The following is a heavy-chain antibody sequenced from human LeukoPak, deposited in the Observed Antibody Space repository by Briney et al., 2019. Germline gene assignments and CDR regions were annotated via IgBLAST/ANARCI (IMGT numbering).Heavy chain of an antibody. CDR3: DSAGDYWLDP. CDR2: IYYSGRT. V-gene: IGHV4-59*01. CDR1: GGPISGYY. D-gene: IGHD7-27*01. J-gene: IGHJ5*02. Sequence: SETLSLTCTVSGGPISGYYWNWIRQPPGKGLEWIGSIYYSGRTSFNGSLKTRITMSVDTSKNQFSLKLTSVTTADTAVYARDSAGDYWLDPWGQGTPVTVSS.